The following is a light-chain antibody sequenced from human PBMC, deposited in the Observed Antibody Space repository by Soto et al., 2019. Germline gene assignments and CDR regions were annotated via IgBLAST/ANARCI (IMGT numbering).Light chain of an antibody. CDR3: SAFSGRNIGV. Sequence: QSVLTQPASVSGSPGQSIIISCTATTSDIGTYNSISWFQQHPGKVPRLIIYDVNSRPSGVSDRFSGSKSGNRASLTISALQDEDEADYYCSAFSGRNIGVFGGGTKLTVL. J-gene: IGLJ3*02. CDR2: DVN. CDR1: TSDIGTYNS. V-gene: IGLV2-14*03.